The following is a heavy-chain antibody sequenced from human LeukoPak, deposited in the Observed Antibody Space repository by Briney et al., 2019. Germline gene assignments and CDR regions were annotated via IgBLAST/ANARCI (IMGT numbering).Heavy chain of an antibody. CDR2: IISILGIP. Sequence: GSSVKVSCKASGGSFSSYDISWVRQAPGQGLEWMGRIISILGIPDYAQKFQGKVTITADKSTNTAYMELSSLRSEDTAVYFCASQTYYYDSSGYYRTIWGQGTMVTVSS. CDR3: ASQTYYYDSSGYYRTI. V-gene: IGHV1-69*04. CDR1: GGSFSSYD. D-gene: IGHD3-22*01. J-gene: IGHJ3*02.